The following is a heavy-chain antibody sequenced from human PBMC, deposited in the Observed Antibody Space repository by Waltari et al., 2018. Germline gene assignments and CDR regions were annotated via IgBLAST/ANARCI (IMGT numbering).Heavy chain of an antibody. CDR1: GRSISSCSYY. J-gene: IGHJ6*03. V-gene: IGHV4-61*02. Sequence: QVQLQESGPGLVKPSKPLSPPCTVSGRSISSCSYYWDWIRPPAGKGLEWLGRIYTSGSTNYNPTHKSRVTISVDTSKNRFALKLRSVTAADTAVYYCARKTGYTAYYMDVWGKGTTVTVSS. CDR2: IYTSGST. CDR3: ARKTGYTAYYMDV. D-gene: IGHD1-1*01.